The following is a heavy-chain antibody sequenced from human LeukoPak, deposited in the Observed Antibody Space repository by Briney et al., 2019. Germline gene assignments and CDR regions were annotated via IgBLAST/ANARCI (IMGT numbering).Heavy chain of an antibody. Sequence: SETLSLTCTVSGGSISSYYWSWIRQPPGKGLEWIGYIYYSGSTNYNPSLKSRVTISVDTSKNQFSLKLSSVTAADTAVYYCARELYYDSSGYYYVDAFDIWGQGTMVTVSS. CDR2: IYYSGST. V-gene: IGHV4-59*01. CDR3: ARELYYDSSGYYYVDAFDI. D-gene: IGHD3-22*01. CDR1: GGSISSYY. J-gene: IGHJ3*02.